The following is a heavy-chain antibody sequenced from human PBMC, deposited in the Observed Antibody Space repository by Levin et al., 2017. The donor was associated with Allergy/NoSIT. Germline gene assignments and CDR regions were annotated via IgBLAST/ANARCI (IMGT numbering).Heavy chain of an antibody. CDR3: ARDFPSSGYDFDYFDY. CDR1: GFTFSSYS. D-gene: IGHD5-12*01. J-gene: IGHJ4*02. V-gene: IGHV3-21*01. CDR2: ISSSSSYI. Sequence: GGSLRLSCAASGFTFSSYSMNWVRQAPGKGLEWVSSISSSSSYIYYADSVKGRFTISRDNAKNSLYLQMNSLRAEDTAVYYCARDFPSSGYDFDYFDYWGQGTLVTVSS.